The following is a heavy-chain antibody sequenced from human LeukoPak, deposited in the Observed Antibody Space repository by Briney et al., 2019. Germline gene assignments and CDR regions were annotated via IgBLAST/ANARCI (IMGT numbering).Heavy chain of an antibody. CDR1: GFTFSSYA. V-gene: IGHV3-23*01. J-gene: IGHJ3*02. D-gene: IGHD1-26*01. CDR3: ARTQWELLRGAFDI. CDR2: ISGNSDST. Sequence: PGGSLRLSCAASGFTFSSYAMSWVRQAPGKGLEWVSGISGNSDSTDYADSVKGRFTISRDNSKNTLYLQMNSLRAEDTAVYYCARTQWELLRGAFDIWGQGTMVTVSS.